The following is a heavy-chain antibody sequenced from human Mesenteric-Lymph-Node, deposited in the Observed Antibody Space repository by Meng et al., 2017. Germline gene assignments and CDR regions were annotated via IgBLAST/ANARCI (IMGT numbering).Heavy chain of an antibody. Sequence: QVHLVQSGAEEKKPGAAAKVRCKASGYTFTTYAIQWVRQARGHRLEWMGWINAGNGNTRYSQKFQGRVSITRDTSESTAYMELSSLRSEDTAVYYCARCIAVAGNWFDPWGQGTLVTVSS. V-gene: IGHV1-3*05. D-gene: IGHD6-19*01. CDR3: ARCIAVAGNWFDP. J-gene: IGHJ5*02. CDR2: INAGNGNT. CDR1: GYTFTTYA.